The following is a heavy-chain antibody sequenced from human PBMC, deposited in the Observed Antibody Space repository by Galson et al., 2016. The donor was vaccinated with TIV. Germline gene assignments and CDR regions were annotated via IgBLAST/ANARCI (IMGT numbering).Heavy chain of an antibody. D-gene: IGHD3-3*01. Sequence: SVKVSCKASGYTLSSYSISWVRQAPGQGLEWLGWISGYNGNKNYAQKFQGRVTMTTDTSTSTASMELRSLRSDDTAVYYCARIATKTFDFWSGYDNSFCMDVWGKGTTVIVSS. CDR2: ISGYNGNK. CDR3: ARIATKTFDFWSGYDNSFCMDV. CDR1: GYTLSSYS. J-gene: IGHJ6*03. V-gene: IGHV1-18*01.